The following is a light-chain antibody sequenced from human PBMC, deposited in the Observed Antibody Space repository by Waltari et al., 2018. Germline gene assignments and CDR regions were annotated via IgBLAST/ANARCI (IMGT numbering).Light chain of an antibody. CDR1: ESVLYNSNNNNY. V-gene: IGKV4-1*01. CDR3: QQYYSTPQT. CDR2: WAS. Sequence: IVMTQSPASLTVSLGERATINCKSSESVLYNSNNNNYLAWYQQKPGQPPKLLIYWASTRESGVPDRFSGSGSGTDFTLTISSLQAEDVAVYYCQQYYSTPQTFGQGTKVEIK. J-gene: IGKJ1*01.